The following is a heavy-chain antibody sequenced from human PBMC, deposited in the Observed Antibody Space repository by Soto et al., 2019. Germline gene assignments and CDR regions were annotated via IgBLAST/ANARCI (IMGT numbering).Heavy chain of an antibody. CDR3: ATQLWLIY. CDR2: INPICGRT. J-gene: IGHJ4*02. V-gene: IGHV1-46*01. Sequence: ASGKASCKSSGSTFTSYYIHWVRQAPGQGLEWMGIINPICGRTSYAQKFQGRVTMTRDTSTSTVYMELSSLRSEATLVHYCATQLWLIYWGQGTLVTVSS. CDR1: GSTFTSYY. D-gene: IGHD5-18*01.